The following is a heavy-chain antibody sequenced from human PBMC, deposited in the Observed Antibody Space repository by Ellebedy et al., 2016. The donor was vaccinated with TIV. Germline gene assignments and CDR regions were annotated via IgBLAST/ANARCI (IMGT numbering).Heavy chain of an antibody. CDR2: ITHSGST. V-gene: IGHV4-34*01. D-gene: IGHD5-12*01. CDR3: ARGGGHDWSY. CDR1: GGSLSGYY. Sequence: MPSETLSLTCGVYGGSLSGYYWNWIRQPPGKGLEWIGEITHSGSTNYNPSLKSRVTVSVDTSKNQFSLRLSSLTAADTAVYYCARGGGHDWSYWGQGTLVTVSS. J-gene: IGHJ4*02.